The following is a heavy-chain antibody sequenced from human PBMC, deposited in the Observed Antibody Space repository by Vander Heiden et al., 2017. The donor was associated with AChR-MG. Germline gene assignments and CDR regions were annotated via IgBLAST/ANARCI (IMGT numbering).Heavy chain of an antibody. V-gene: IGHV4-39*01. CDR2: IYDSGST. Sequence: QLQLQESGPGLVKPSATVSLTCPVSGGSTSSSSYYSGWIRQAPGKGLEWIGSIYDSGSTYYNTSLKRRVTISVDTSKNQFSLKLSSVTAAATAVYYGARHGATMMSYWGQGTLVTVSS. CDR3: ARHGATMMSY. J-gene: IGHJ4*02. CDR1: GGSTSSSSYY. D-gene: IGHD3-22*01.